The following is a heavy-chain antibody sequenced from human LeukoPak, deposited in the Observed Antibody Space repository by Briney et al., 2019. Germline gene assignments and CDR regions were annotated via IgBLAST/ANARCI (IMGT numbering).Heavy chain of an antibody. Sequence: SETLSLTCAVYGGSFSGYYWSWIRQPPGKGLEWIGGINHSGSTNYNPSLKSRVTISVDTSKNQFSLKLSSVTAADTAVYYCARAYYGSGSYQVTTPRYYFDYWGQGTLVTVSS. CDR2: INHSGST. CDR1: GGSFSGYY. D-gene: IGHD3-10*01. V-gene: IGHV4-34*01. CDR3: ARAYYGSGSYQVTTPRYYFDY. J-gene: IGHJ4*02.